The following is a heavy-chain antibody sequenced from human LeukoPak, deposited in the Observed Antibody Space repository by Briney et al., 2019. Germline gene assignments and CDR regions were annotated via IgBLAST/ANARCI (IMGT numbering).Heavy chain of an antibody. CDR3: ARETGGHDAFDI. J-gene: IGHJ3*02. CDR2: ISYDGSNK. CDR1: GFTFSSYA. D-gene: IGHD1-14*01. Sequence: GGSLRLSCAASGFTFSSYAMHWVRQAPGKGLEWVAVISYDGSNKYYADSVKGRFTISRDNSKNTLYLQMNSLRAEDTAVYYCARETGGHDAFDIWGQGTMVTVSS. V-gene: IGHV3-30-3*01.